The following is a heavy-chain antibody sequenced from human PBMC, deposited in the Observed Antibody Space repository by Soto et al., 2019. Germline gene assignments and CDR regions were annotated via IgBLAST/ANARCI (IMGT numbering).Heavy chain of an antibody. CDR1: GFTFSSYG. J-gene: IGHJ5*02. Sequence: PGGSLRLSCAASGFTFSSYGMHWVRQAPGKGLEWVAVIWYDGSNKYYADSVKGRFTISRDNSKNTLYLQMNSLRAEDTAVFYCARDHFTYSSSWRNWFDPWGQGTLVTVSS. CDR2: IWYDGSNK. V-gene: IGHV3-33*01. D-gene: IGHD6-13*01. CDR3: ARDHFTYSSSWRNWFDP.